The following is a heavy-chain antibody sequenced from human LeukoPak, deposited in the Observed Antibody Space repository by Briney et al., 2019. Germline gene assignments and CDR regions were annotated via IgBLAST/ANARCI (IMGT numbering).Heavy chain of an antibody. V-gene: IGHV4-34*01. CDR3: ARGRYCSSTSCPLGGYYYGMDV. Sequence: SETLSLTCAVYGGSFSGYYWSWIRQPPGKGLEWIGEINHSGSTNYNPSLKSRVTTSVDTSKNQFSLKLSSVTAADRAVYYCARGRYCSSTSCPLGGYYYGMDVWGQGTTVTVSS. CDR1: GGSFSGYY. CDR2: INHSGST. J-gene: IGHJ6*02. D-gene: IGHD2-2*01.